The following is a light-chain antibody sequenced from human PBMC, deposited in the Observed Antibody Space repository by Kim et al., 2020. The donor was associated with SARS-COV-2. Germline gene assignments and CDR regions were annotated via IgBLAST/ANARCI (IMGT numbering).Light chain of an antibody. V-gene: IGLV2-8*01. J-gene: IGLJ1*01. Sequence: QSVTISCTGTSSDVGGYNYVSWYQHHPGKAPKLMIYEVSKRPSGVPDRFSGSKSGNTASLTVSGLQADDEADYYCSSYTASNTYVFGTGTNVTVL. CDR2: EVS. CDR1: SSDVGGYNY. CDR3: SSYTASNTYV.